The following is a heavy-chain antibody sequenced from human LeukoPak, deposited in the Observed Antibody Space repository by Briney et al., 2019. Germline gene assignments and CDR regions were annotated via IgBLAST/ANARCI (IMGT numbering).Heavy chain of an antibody. D-gene: IGHD3-3*01. CDR3: AKGSQRFLEWLTHQPGPSDY. J-gene: IGHJ4*02. V-gene: IGHV3-23*01. CDR1: GFTFSSYA. Sequence: GGSLRLSCAASGFTFSSYAMSWVRQAPGKGLEWVSAISGSGGSTYYADSVKGRFTISRDNSKNTLYLQMNSLRAEDTAVYYCAKGSQRFLEWLTHQPGPSDYWGQGTLVTVSS. CDR2: ISGSGGST.